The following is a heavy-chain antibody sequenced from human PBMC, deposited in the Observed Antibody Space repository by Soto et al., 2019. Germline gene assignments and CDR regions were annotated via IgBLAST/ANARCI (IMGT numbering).Heavy chain of an antibody. V-gene: IGHV2-5*01. D-gene: IGHD6-19*01. J-gene: IGHJ4*02. CDR1: GFSLSIAGVG. Sequence: QMTLKESGPTLVKPTETLTLTCTFSGFSLSIAGVGVGWIRQPPGKALEWLALIYWNDDKRYSPSLKSRLTITKDTSKNQVVLTMTHMDPMDTATYYCAHRYASGWLLDYFDFWGQGALVTVSS. CDR3: AHRYASGWLLDYFDF. CDR2: IYWNDDK.